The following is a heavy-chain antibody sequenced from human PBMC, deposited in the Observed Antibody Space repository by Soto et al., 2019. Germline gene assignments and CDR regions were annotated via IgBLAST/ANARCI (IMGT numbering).Heavy chain of an antibody. CDR3: AKASTQAPHEFDH. Sequence: QVQLVESGGGVVQPGRSLRLSCAASGFTFSISGMHWVRQAPGKGLEWVTLISYDRSDEYYADSVKGRFTISRDNSKNTLFLQMNSLTADDTAVYDCAKASTQAPHEFDHWGQGTLVTVSS. CDR1: GFTFSISG. CDR2: ISYDRSDE. V-gene: IGHV3-30*18. J-gene: IGHJ4*02.